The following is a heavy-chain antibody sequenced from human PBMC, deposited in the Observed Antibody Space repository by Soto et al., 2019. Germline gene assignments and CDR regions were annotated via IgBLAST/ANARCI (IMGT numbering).Heavy chain of an antibody. CDR2: IYYSGST. CDR3: ARHGEQQLGY. CDR1: GGSISSSSYY. J-gene: IGHJ4*02. V-gene: IGHV4-39*01. Sequence: PSETLSLTCTVSGGSISSSSYYWGWIRQPPGRGLEWIGSIYYSGSTYYKQSLKSRVTISVDTSKNQFSLKLSSVTAADTAVYYCARHGEQQLGYWGQGTLVTVSS. D-gene: IGHD6-13*01.